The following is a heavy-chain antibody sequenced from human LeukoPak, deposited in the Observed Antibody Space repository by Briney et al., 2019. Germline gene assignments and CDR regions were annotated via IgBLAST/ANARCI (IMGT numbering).Heavy chain of an antibody. J-gene: IGHJ4*02. V-gene: IGHV3-23*01. Sequence: VSAISGNSGSSYYADSEKGRFTISRDNSKNTLYLQMNSLRADDTALYYCAKDRGGITAADYWGQGTLVTVSS. CDR2: ISGNSGSS. CDR3: AKDRGGITAADY. D-gene: IGHD6-13*01.